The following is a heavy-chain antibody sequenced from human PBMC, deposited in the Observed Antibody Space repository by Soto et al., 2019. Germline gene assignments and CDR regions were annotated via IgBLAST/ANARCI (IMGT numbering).Heavy chain of an antibody. CDR1: GGSVSNISDY. Sequence: SETLSLTCTVSGGSVSNISDYWSWVRQPPGKGLEWIGYIYYSGSADYNPSLGSRVTISLDTSKNQFSLKLSSVTTADTAVYYCARGVGFGYYYYHMDLWGQGTTVTVFS. J-gene: IGHJ6*02. V-gene: IGHV4-61*01. CDR2: IYYSGSA. D-gene: IGHD3-10*01. CDR3: ARGVGFGYYYYHMDL.